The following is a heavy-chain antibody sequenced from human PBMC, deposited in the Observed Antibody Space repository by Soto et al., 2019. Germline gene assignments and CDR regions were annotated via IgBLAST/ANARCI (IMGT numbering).Heavy chain of an antibody. Sequence: QVQLVQSGAEVKKPGSSVKVSCKASGGTFSSYAISWLRQAPGQGLEWIGGMIPIFGKANYAQKLQGRVSITAEESTRTAHMEQSSVRSEDTAVYCCARGHYRRGIAASPMCFDPWGQGPLVRVSS. V-gene: IGHV1-69*01. CDR1: GGTFSSYA. CDR2: MIPIFGKA. CDR3: ARGHYRRGIAASPMCFDP. J-gene: IGHJ5*02. D-gene: IGHD6-6*01.